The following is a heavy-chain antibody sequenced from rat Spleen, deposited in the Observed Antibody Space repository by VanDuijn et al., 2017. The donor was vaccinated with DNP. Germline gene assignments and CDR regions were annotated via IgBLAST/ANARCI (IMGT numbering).Heavy chain of an antibody. Sequence: EVQLVESGGGLVQPGRSLKLSCAASGLIFSDYYMAWVRQAPKRGLEWVASISYDGTSTYHGDSVKGRFTISRDNAKSTLYLQMNSLRSEDMATYYCIRWNSGHFDYWGQGVMVTVSS. CDR2: ISYDGTST. V-gene: IGHV5-22*01. CDR1: GLIFSDYY. D-gene: IGHD4-3*01. CDR3: IRWNSGHFDY. J-gene: IGHJ2*01.